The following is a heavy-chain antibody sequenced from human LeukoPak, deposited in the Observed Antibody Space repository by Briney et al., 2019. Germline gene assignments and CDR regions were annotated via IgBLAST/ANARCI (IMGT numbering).Heavy chain of an antibody. CDR2: ISGSGGST. J-gene: IGHJ4*02. D-gene: IGHD3-10*01. Sequence: PGGSLRLSCAASGFTFSSYAMSWVRQAPGKGLEWVSAISGSGGSTYYAGSVKGRFTISRDNSKNTLYLQMNSLRAEDTAVYYCAKARLWFGELDYWGQGTLVTVSS. CDR1: GFTFSSYA. CDR3: AKARLWFGELDY. V-gene: IGHV3-23*01.